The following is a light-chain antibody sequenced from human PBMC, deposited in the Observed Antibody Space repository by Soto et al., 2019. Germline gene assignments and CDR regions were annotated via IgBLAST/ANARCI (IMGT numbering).Light chain of an antibody. CDR1: QTVTNYY. J-gene: IGKJ5*01. Sequence: EVVLTQSPGTLSLSPGERVTLSCRASQTVTNYYLAWYQQKDGQAPILLIYDASTRATGVPDMFSGSGSGPEYTLTITRLEPEDFAVYSCQQYGFSPISFGQGTRLEL. V-gene: IGKV3-20*01. CDR3: QQYGFSPIS. CDR2: DAS.